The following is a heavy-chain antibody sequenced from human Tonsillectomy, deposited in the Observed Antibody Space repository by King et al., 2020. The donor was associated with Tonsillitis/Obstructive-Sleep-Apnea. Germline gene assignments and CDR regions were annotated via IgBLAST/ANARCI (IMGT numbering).Heavy chain of an antibody. Sequence: QLVQSGXEXKXXXXSLXIXXXXSGYSFTSYWIGWVRQMPGKGLEWMGIIYPGDSDTRYSPSFQGQVTISADKSISTAYLQWSSLKASDTAMYYCARRGSGYYFDYWGQGTLVTVSS. D-gene: IGHD3-22*01. CDR2: IYPGDSDT. V-gene: IGHV5-51*03. CDR3: ARRGSGYYFDY. J-gene: IGHJ4*02. CDR1: GYSFTSYW.